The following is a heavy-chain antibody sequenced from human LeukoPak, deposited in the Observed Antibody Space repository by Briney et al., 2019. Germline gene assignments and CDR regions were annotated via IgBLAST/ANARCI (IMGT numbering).Heavy chain of an antibody. Sequence: ASVKVSCKASGYSFTGYYIHWVRRAPGQGLEWMGWINPNSGGTNYAQKFQGRVTMTRDTSISTAYMELSRLRSDDTAVYYCARDKGLYSSGERWFDPWGQGTLVTVSS. V-gene: IGHV1-2*02. CDR3: ARDKGLYSSGERWFDP. CDR1: GYSFTGYY. D-gene: IGHD6-25*01. J-gene: IGHJ5*02. CDR2: INPNSGGT.